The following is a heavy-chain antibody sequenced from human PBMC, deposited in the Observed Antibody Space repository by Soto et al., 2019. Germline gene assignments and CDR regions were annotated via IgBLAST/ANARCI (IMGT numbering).Heavy chain of an antibody. CDR1: GFTFSNAW. Sequence: GGTLRLSCAASGFTFSNAWMSWVRQAPGKGLEWVGRIKSKTDGGTTDYAAPVKGRFTISRDDSKNTLYLQMNSLKTEDTAVYYCTTDPYFERGMDVWGQGTTVTVSS. V-gene: IGHV3-15*01. J-gene: IGHJ6*02. D-gene: IGHD3-9*01. CDR2: IKSKTDGGTT. CDR3: TTDPYFERGMDV.